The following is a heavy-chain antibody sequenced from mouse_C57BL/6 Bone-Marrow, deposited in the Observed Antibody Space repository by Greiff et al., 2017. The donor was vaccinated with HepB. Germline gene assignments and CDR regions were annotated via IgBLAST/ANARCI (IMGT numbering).Heavy chain of an antibody. CDR3: ARHEGAYYYGSSYWYFDV. J-gene: IGHJ1*03. Sequence: QVQLQQSGAELVRPGASVKLSCKASGYTFTDYYINWVKQRPGQGLEWIARIYPGSGNTYYNEKFKGKATLTAEKSSSTAYMQLSSLTSEDSAVYFCARHEGAYYYGSSYWYFDVWGTGTTVTVSS. CDR1: GYTFTDYY. CDR2: IYPGSGNT. V-gene: IGHV1-76*01. D-gene: IGHD1-1*01.